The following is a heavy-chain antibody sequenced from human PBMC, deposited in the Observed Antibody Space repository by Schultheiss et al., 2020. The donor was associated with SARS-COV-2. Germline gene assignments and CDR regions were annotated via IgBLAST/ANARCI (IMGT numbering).Heavy chain of an antibody. V-gene: IGHV3-72*01. J-gene: IGHJ5*02. CDR2: TRNKANSYTT. D-gene: IGHD3-16*01. Sequence: GGSLRLSCAASGFTFSDYYMSWIRQAPGKGLEWVGRTRNKANSYTTEYAASVKGRFTISRDDSKNSLYLQMNSLKTEDTAVYYCARGQEGGWFDPWGQGTLVTVSS. CDR3: ARGQEGGWFDP. CDR1: GFTFSDYY.